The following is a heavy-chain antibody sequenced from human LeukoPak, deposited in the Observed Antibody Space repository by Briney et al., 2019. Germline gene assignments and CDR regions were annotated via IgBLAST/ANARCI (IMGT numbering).Heavy chain of an antibody. CDR3: ATTPREYSSTWYYFDY. Sequence: SETLSLTCNVPGYSISSGYYWAWIRQSPGKGLEWIGSIYHSGSTYYNPSLKSRVTMSVDTSKKQFSLNLSSVTAADTAVYYCATTPREYSSTWYYFDYWGQGTLVTVSS. CDR1: GYSISSGYY. CDR2: IYHSGST. D-gene: IGHD6-13*01. J-gene: IGHJ4*02. V-gene: IGHV4-38-2*02.